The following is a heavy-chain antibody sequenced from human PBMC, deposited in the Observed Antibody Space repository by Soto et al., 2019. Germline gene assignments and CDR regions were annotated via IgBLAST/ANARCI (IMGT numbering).Heavy chain of an antibody. CDR2: ISWNSETI. J-gene: IGHJ6*02. CDR1: GFTVDDYA. V-gene: IGHV3-9*01. CDR3: GGLGLGYFYYGWKV. D-gene: IGHD3-10*01. Sequence: SLRLSCAASGFTVDDYAMHWVRQAPGKGLEWVSGISWNSETIDYADSVKGRFTISRDNAKNSLFLQMNSLRAEDTAVYYWGGLGLGYFYYGWKVGAQGTRVTVS.